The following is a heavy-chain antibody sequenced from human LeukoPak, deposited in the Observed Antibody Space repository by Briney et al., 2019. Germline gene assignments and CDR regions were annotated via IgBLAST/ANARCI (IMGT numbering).Heavy chain of an antibody. Sequence: SETLSLTCTVSGYSISSGYYWGWIRQPPGKGLEWIGSIYHSGSTYYNPSLKSRVTISVDTSKNQFSLELSSVTAADTAVYYCAGDRVDTAMVGEYNWFDPWGQGTLVTVSS. V-gene: IGHV4-38-2*02. CDR3: AGDRVDTAMVGEYNWFDP. D-gene: IGHD5-18*01. J-gene: IGHJ5*02. CDR2: IYHSGST. CDR1: GYSISSGYY.